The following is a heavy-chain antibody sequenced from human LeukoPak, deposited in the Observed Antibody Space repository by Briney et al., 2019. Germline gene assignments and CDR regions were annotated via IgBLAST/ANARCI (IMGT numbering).Heavy chain of an antibody. CDR3: ARDSTYYYDSGSSGPHYFDN. D-gene: IGHD3-10*01. Sequence: GGSLRLSCAASGITLSSYAMHWVRQAPGKGLEWVSLISSGGTDEYYADPVKGRFTISRDNSKNTLYLQLNSLRGEDTAVYYCARDSTYYYDSGSSGPHYFDNWGQGTLVTVSS. V-gene: IGHV3-30*01. CDR2: ISSGGTDE. J-gene: IGHJ4*02. CDR1: GITLSSYA.